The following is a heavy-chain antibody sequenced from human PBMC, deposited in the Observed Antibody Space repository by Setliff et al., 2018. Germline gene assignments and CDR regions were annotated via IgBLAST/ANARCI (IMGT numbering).Heavy chain of an antibody. Sequence: GASVKVSCKASGYTFTSHYMHWVRRAPGQGLEWMGGIIPILGIANYAQKFQGRVTIIADKSTSTAYMELSSLRSEDTAVYYCARELLGRSFDIWGQGTMVTVSS. CDR2: IIPILGIA. CDR3: ARELLGRSFDI. J-gene: IGHJ3*02. V-gene: IGHV1-69*10. CDR1: GYTFTSHY. D-gene: IGHD3-10*01.